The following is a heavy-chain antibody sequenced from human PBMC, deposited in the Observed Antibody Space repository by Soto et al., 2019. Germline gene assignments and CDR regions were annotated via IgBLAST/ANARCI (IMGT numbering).Heavy chain of an antibody. V-gene: IGHV3-15*07. CDR3: TTSGEFRSGYSYGPRDSHHGMDV. D-gene: IGHD5-18*01. Sequence: PGGSLRLSCAASGFTFSNAWMNWVRQAPGKGLEWVGRIKSKTDGGTTDYAAPVKGRFTISRDDSKNTLYLQMNSLKTEDTAVYYCTTSGEFRSGYSYGPRDSHHGMDVWGQGTTVTVSS. CDR2: IKSKTDGGTT. CDR1: GFTFSNAW. J-gene: IGHJ6*02.